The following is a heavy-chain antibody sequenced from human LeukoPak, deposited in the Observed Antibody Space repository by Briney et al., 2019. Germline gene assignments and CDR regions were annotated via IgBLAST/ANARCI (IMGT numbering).Heavy chain of an antibody. CDR2: IYTSGST. J-gene: IGHJ4*02. Sequence: PSETLSLTCTVSGGSISSGSYYWSWIRQPAGRGLEWIGRIYTSGSTNYNPSLKSRVTISVDTSKNQFSLKLSSVTAADTAVYYCARGGELSNDHWGQGTLVTVSS. V-gene: IGHV4-61*02. CDR3: ARGGELSNDH. CDR1: GGSISSGSYY. D-gene: IGHD1-26*01.